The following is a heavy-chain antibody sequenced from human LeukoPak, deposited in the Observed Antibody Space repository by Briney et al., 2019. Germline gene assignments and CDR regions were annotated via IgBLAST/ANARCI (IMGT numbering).Heavy chain of an antibody. CDR1: GFTFSSYA. Sequence: GGSLRLSCAASGFTFSSYAMSWVRRAPGKGLEWVSAISGSGGSTYYADSVKGRFTISRDNSKNTLYLQMNSLRAEDTAVYYCAKAARYYYDSSGYPIALYYFDYWGQGTLVTVSS. V-gene: IGHV3-23*01. D-gene: IGHD3-22*01. J-gene: IGHJ4*02. CDR2: ISGSGGST. CDR3: AKAARYYYDSSGYPIALYYFDY.